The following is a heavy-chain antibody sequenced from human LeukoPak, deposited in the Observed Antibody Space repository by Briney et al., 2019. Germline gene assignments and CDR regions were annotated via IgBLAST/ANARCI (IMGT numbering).Heavy chain of an antibody. CDR3: VLATYSSSWYLDS. V-gene: IGHV3-21*01. D-gene: IGHD6-13*01. CDR1: GFTLSRYS. CDR2: ISTNSDYI. J-gene: IGHJ4*02. Sequence: GGSLRLSCEVSGFTLSRYSMNWVRQAPGKGLEWVCAISTNSDYIYYGDSVRGRFTVSRDNAKNSLYLQMNSLRAEDTALYYCVLATYSSSWYLDSWGQGTVVTVSS.